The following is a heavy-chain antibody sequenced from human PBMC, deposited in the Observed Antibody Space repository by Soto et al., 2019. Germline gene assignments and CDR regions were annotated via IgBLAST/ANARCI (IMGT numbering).Heavy chain of an antibody. CDR2: IYYSGST. D-gene: IGHD4-4*01. J-gene: IGHJ4*02. CDR1: GCSISSSSYY. CDR3: PYRPYSNYGQDY. V-gene: IGHV4-39*01. Sequence: SSETLSLTCTVSGCSISSSSYYWGWIRQPPGKGLEWIGSIYYSGSTYYNPSLKSRVTISVDTSKNQFSLKLSSVTAADTAVYYCPYRPYSNYGQDYWGQGTLVTVSS.